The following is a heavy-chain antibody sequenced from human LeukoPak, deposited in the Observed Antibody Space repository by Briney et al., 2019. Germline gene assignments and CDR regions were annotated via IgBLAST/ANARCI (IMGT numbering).Heavy chain of an antibody. CDR1: GFTFSSYA. D-gene: IGHD2-15*01. V-gene: IGHV3-23*01. CDR3: AKALKRIYYYGMDV. J-gene: IGHJ6*02. CDR2: ISGSGGST. Sequence: GGSLRLSCAASGFTFSSYAMSWVRQPPGKGLEWVSAISGSGGSTYYADSVKGRFTISRDNSKNTLYLQMNSLRAEDTAVYYCAKALKRIYYYGMDVWGQGTTVTVSS.